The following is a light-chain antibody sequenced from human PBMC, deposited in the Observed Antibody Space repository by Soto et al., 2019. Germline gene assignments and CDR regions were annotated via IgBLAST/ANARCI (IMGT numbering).Light chain of an antibody. CDR3: QQYGSSPRYT. V-gene: IGKV3-20*01. CDR1: QSVSSSY. CDR2: GAS. Sequence: VLTQSPGTLSLSPGERATLSCSASQSVSSSYLAWYQQKPGQAPRLLIYGASSRATGIPDRFSGSGSGTDFTLTISRLEPEDFAVYYCQQYGSSPRYTFGQGTKVDI. J-gene: IGKJ2*01.